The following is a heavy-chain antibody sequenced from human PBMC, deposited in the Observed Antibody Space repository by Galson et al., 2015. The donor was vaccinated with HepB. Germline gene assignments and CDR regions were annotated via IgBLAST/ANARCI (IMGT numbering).Heavy chain of an antibody. V-gene: IGHV3-30*04. CDR3: ARSGNYDPKTGLDY. Sequence: SLRLSCAASGLTFSSFAFHWVRQTPGKGLEWVAVISHDGENKHYADSVKGRFTISRDNSKNTLDLQMNSLTPEDTGLYYCARSGNYDPKTGLDYWGQGTLVTVSS. D-gene: IGHD3-3*01. J-gene: IGHJ4*02. CDR2: ISHDGENK. CDR1: GLTFSSFA.